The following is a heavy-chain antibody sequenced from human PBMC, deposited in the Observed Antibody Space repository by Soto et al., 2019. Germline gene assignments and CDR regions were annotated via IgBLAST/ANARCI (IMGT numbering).Heavy chain of an antibody. CDR3: APLSVSLSGPYGIHV. J-gene: IGHJ6*02. CDR1: GYSFTSSDYY. D-gene: IGHD2-15*01. Sequence: PSESLSLTCSVSGYSFTSSDYYWAWIRQPPGKGLEWIGSMFYSGLTYYNPSLKSRVTLSVDTSKNQFSVRLNPVTAADAAGYFCAPLSVSLSGPYGIHVWGQGTTVTVSS. V-gene: IGHV4-39*01. CDR2: MFYSGLT.